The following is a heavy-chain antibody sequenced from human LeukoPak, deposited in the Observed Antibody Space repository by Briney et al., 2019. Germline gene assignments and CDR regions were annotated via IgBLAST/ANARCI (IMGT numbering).Heavy chain of an antibody. V-gene: IGHV3-21*01. J-gene: IGHJ1*01. D-gene: IGHD2-15*01. CDR1: GFTFSRYS. Sequence: PGGSLRLFCAASGFTFSRYSMNWVRQAPGKGLEWVSSISGSSSYIYHADSVKGRLTISRDNAKNSLYLQMNSLRAEDTAVYFCAREGEYCSGGSCYRYFQYWGQGTLLTVSS. CDR2: ISGSSSYI. CDR3: AREGEYCSGGSCYRYFQY.